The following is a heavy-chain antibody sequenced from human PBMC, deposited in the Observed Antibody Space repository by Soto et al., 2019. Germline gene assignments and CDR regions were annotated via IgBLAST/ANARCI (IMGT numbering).Heavy chain of an antibody. CDR2: ISGSGGST. CDR1: GFTFSSYA. V-gene: IGHV3-23*01. CDR3: AKGENLGAWFGEEVYYYYMDV. J-gene: IGHJ6*03. D-gene: IGHD3-10*01. Sequence: GGSLRLSCAASGFTFSSYAMSWVRQAPGKGLEWVSAISGSGGSTYYADSVKGRFTISRDNSKNTLYLQMNSLRAEDTAVYYCAKGENLGAWFGEEVYYYYMDVWGKGTTVTVSS.